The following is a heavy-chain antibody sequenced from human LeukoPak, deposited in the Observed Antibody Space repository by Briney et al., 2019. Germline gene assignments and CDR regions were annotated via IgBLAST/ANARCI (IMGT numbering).Heavy chain of an antibody. V-gene: IGHV3-21*01. Sequence: PGGSLRLSCAASGFTFSSYSMNWVRQAPGKGLGWVSSISSSSSYIYYADSVKGRFTISRDNAKNSLYLQMNSLRAEDTAVYYCARPVRGVIAYWGQGTLATVSS. CDR1: GFTFSSYS. CDR2: ISSSSSYI. J-gene: IGHJ4*02. D-gene: IGHD3-10*01. CDR3: ARPVRGVIAY.